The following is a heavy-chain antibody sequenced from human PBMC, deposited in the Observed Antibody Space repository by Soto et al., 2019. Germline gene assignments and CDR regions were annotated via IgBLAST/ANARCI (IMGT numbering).Heavy chain of an antibody. CDR2: IWYDGSNK. J-gene: IGHJ4*02. V-gene: IGHV3-33*01. CDR3: ARDYYDSSGYYYGDY. Sequence: QVQLVGSGGGVVQPGRSLRLSCAASGFTFSSYGMHWVRQAPGKGLEWVAVIWYDGSNKYYADSVKGRFTISRDNSKNTLYLQMNSLRAEDTAVYYCARDYYDSSGYYYGDYWGQGTLVTVSS. CDR1: GFTFSSYG. D-gene: IGHD3-22*01.